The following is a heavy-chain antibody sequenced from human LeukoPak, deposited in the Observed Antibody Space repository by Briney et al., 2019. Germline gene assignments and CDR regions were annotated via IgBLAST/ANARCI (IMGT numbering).Heavy chain of an antibody. V-gene: IGHV3-33*01. CDR1: GSTFSSTG. Sequence: QPGGSLRLSCAASGSTFSSTGIHWVRQAPGEGLEWVASIWYDGSKKYYADSVKGRFTISRDNSKNTLYLQMNSLGGEDTAVYYCASEANNYDSSGYLDYWGQGTLVTVSS. J-gene: IGHJ4*02. D-gene: IGHD3-22*01. CDR2: IWYDGSKK. CDR3: ASEANNYDSSGYLDY.